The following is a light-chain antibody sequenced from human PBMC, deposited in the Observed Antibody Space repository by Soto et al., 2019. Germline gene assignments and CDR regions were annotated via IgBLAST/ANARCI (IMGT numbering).Light chain of an antibody. CDR3: QQSDIPPIT. J-gene: IGKJ5*01. CDR1: QNIDIY. V-gene: IGKV1-39*01. CDR2: AAS. Sequence: IQMTKSPCSLSASLDNRVTITHLASQNIDIYLNWYQQKPGRAPDLLVYAASSLQRGVPSRFSGGGSGTHFTLTISGLQPEDFGTYYCQQSDIPPITFGQGTRLEIK.